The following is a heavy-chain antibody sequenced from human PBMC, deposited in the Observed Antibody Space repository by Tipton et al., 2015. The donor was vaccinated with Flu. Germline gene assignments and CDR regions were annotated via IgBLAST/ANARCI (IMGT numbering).Heavy chain of an antibody. CDR3: ARERAYYDSSGYLY. Sequence: QLVQSGAEVKKPGASVKVSCKASGYTFTTYGISWVRQAPGQGLEWMGWISAYNGNTNYAQKFQGRVTMTTDTSTSTAYMELRGLRTDDTAVYYGARERAYYDSSGYLYWGQGTLVTVSS. V-gene: IGHV1-18*01. D-gene: IGHD3-22*01. CDR2: ISAYNGNT. CDR1: GYTFTTYG. J-gene: IGHJ4*02.